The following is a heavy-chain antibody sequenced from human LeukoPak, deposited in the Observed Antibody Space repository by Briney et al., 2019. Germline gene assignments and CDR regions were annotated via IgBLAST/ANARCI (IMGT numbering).Heavy chain of an antibody. CDR2: IYYSGSA. J-gene: IGHJ4*02. CDR1: GDSIRSSY. V-gene: IGHV4-59*01. CDR3: ARERGGQRSGQFDQ. D-gene: IGHD2-15*01. Sequence: PSETLSLTCTVSGDSIRSSYWSWIWQPPGETLEWVGCIYYSGSANYNPSLKDRVSMSVDTSKNQLPLRLSSVTAADTAVYYCARERGGQRSGQFDQWGQGILVTVSS.